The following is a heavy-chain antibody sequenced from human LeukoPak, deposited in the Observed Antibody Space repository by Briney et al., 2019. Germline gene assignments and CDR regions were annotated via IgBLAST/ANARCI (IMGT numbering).Heavy chain of an antibody. D-gene: IGHD3-22*01. Sequence: QSGGSLRLSCLASGFIFSDYYMSWIRQAPGKGLEWVSFISSSGSAIHYADSVRGRFTISRDNAKNSLYLQMSRLRAEDTAVYYCAREKLSFFDSSGYFDYWGQGTLVTVSS. CDR1: GFIFSDYY. CDR2: ISSSGSAI. J-gene: IGHJ4*02. V-gene: IGHV3-11*04. CDR3: AREKLSFFDSSGYFDY.